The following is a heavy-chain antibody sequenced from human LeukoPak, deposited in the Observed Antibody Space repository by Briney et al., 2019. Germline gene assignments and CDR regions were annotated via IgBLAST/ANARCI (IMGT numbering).Heavy chain of an antibody. Sequence: PGGSLRLSCAASGFTFSSYWMSWVRQAPGKGLEWVANIKHDGSAKYYVDSVKGRFTISRDNAQNSLYLQMNGLRADDTAVYYRVYRNDFNYWGQGTLVTVSS. CDR3: VYRNDFNY. V-gene: IGHV3-7*02. CDR2: IKHDGSAK. J-gene: IGHJ4*02. CDR1: GFTFSSYW. D-gene: IGHD1-26*01.